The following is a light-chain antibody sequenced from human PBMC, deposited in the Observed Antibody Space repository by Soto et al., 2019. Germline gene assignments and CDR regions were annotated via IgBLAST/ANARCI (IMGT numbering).Light chain of an antibody. J-gene: IGKJ1*01. Sequence: EIVMTQSPATLSVSPGERATLSCRASQSVSSKLAWYQQKPGQAPRLLIYGASTRATGVPARFSGSGSGTEFTLTISSLQSEDFAVYYCQQYNNWPPISFGQGTKVEI. CDR2: GAS. CDR1: QSVSSK. V-gene: IGKV3-15*01. CDR3: QQYNNWPPIS.